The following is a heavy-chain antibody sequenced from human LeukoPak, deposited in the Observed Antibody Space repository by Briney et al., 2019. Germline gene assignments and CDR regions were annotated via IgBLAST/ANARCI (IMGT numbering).Heavy chain of an antibody. Sequence: GESLKISCKGSGYSFTSYWIGWVRQMPGKGLEWMGIIFPGDSDIRYSPSFQGQVTISADKSISTAYLQWSSLKASDTAMYYCARPLREVTRDAFDIWGQGTMVTVSS. D-gene: IGHD5-18*01. V-gene: IGHV5-51*01. CDR3: ARPLREVTRDAFDI. CDR1: GYSFTSYW. J-gene: IGHJ3*02. CDR2: IFPGDSDI.